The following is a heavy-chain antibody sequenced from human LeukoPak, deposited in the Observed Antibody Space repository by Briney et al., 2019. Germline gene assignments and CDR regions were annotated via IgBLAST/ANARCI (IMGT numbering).Heavy chain of an antibody. CDR3: ASEVRFLEWTDY. D-gene: IGHD3-3*01. CDR2: IYHSGST. V-gene: IGHV4-38-2*02. J-gene: IGHJ4*02. CDR1: GYSISSGYY. Sequence: SETLSLTCTVSGYSISSGYYWGWIRQPPGKGLEGIGSIYHSGSTYYNPSLKSRVTISVDTSKNQFSLKLSSVTAADTAVYYCASEVRFLEWTDYWGQGTLVTVSS.